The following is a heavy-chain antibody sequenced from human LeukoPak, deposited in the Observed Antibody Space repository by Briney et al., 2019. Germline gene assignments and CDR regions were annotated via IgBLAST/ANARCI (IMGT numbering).Heavy chain of an antibody. D-gene: IGHD1-26*01. J-gene: IGHJ4*02. V-gene: IGHV3-7*01. CDR3: ARVRWDPTYFDY. CDR1: GFTFSSYW. Sequence: PGGSPRLSCAASGFTFSSYWMSWVRQAPGKGLEWVANIKQDGSEKYYVDSVKGRFTISRDNAKNSLYLRMNSLRAEDTAVYYCARVRWDPTYFDYWGQGTLVTVSS. CDR2: IKQDGSEK.